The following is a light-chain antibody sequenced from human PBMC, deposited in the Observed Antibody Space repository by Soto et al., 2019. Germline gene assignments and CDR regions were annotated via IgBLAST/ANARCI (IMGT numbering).Light chain of an antibody. J-gene: IGKJ2*01. CDR1: QSVSSSY. Sequence: EIVLTQSPGTLSLSPGERVTLSCRASQSVSSSYLAWYQQKPAQAPRLLIYGASNRATGIPDRFSGSGSGTHFTITISRLEPEDFAVYYCQQYGGSPPYTFGQGTKLEIK. CDR3: QQYGGSPPYT. CDR2: GAS. V-gene: IGKV3-20*01.